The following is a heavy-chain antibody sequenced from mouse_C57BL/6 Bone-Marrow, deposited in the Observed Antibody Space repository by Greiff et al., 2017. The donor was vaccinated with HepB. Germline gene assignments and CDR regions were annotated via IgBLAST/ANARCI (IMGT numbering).Heavy chain of an antibody. CDR2: IWTGGGT. V-gene: IGHV2-9-1*01. J-gene: IGHJ4*01. Sequence: VQLVESGPGLVAPSQSLSITCTVSGFSFTSYAISWVRQPPGKGLEWLGVIWTGGGTNYNSALKSRLSISKDNSKSQVFLKMNSLQTDDTARYYCARKGGNQYYYAMDYWGQGTSVTVSS. D-gene: IGHD1-1*02. CDR3: ARKGGNQYYYAMDY. CDR1: GFSFTSYA.